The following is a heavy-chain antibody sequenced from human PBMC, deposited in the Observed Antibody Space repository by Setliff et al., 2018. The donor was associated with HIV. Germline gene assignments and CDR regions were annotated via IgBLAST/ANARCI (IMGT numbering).Heavy chain of an antibody. Sequence: GGSLRLSCAASEFTFSSYAMHWVRQAPGKGLEWVGRIKSKTDGGTTDYAAPVKGRFTISRDDSTNTLYLQMNSLKTEDTAVYYCTRDPTYYDFWSGLIDYWGQGTLVTVSS. CDR2: IKSKTDGGTT. CDR3: TRDPTYYDFWSGLIDY. D-gene: IGHD3-3*01. CDR1: EFTFSSYA. V-gene: IGHV3-15*01. J-gene: IGHJ4*02.